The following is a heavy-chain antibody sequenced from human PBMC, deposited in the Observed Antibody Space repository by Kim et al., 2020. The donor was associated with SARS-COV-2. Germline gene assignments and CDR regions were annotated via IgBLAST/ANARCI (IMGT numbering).Heavy chain of an antibody. CDR1: GGSFSGYY. D-gene: IGHD2-8*02. V-gene: IGHV4-34*04. CDR2: INHSGRT. J-gene: IGHJ4*01. Sequence: SETLSLTCTVYGGSFSGYYWSWIRQPPGKGLEWFGEINHSGRTNNNPSSMSRRITISDTNTKHLFLLQITSIAADTTAVYCCRRSSNSSVAGCPYFDFWG. CDR3: CRRSSNSSVAGCPYFDF.